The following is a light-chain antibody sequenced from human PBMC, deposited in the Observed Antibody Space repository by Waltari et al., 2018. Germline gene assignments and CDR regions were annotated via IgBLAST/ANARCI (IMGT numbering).Light chain of an antibody. CDR1: SGHSSNI. Sequence: QLVVTQSPSASASLGASVKLTCTLSSGHSSNIIAWLQQQPEKGPRYLMKVNSDGSHSRGDEFPDRFSGSSSGAERHRTISSLQAEDEADYYCQTGGHGTWAFGGGTKLTVL. J-gene: IGLJ3*02. CDR3: QTGGHGTWA. V-gene: IGLV4-69*01. CDR2: VNSDGSH.